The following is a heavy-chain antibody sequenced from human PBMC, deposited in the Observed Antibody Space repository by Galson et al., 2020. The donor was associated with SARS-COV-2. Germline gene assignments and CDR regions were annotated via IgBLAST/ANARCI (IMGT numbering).Heavy chain of an antibody. D-gene: IGHD6-6*01. CDR1: GFTFHNYA. J-gene: IGHJ4*02. CDR2: IRPKSYGETT. Sequence: GESLKISCTASGFTFHNYAMSWFRQAPGKGLEWVGFIRPKSYGETTDYAASVQGRFTISRDDSKNIAYLQMNSLKIEDTAVYYCSLEEYSSSFVGDYWGQGTLVTVSS. CDR3: SLEEYSSSFVGDY. V-gene: IGHV3-49*03.